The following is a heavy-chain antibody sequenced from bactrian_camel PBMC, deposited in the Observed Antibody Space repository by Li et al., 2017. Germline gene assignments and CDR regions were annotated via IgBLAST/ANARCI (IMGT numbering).Heavy chain of an antibody. CDR1: GAPNNFNT. CDR2: IFAANRN. D-gene: IGHD4*01. CDR3: AIGALKIATSASAL. Sequence: HVQLVESGGGSVQAGGSLRLSCAVSGAPNNFNTIGWFRQALPGKEREGVAAIFAANRNFYLPHTADSVKGRFTISRDNARNTLYLQMDSVKSEDTAIYYCAIGALKIATSASALRGQGTQVTVS. J-gene: IGHJ4*01. V-gene: IGHV3S53*01.